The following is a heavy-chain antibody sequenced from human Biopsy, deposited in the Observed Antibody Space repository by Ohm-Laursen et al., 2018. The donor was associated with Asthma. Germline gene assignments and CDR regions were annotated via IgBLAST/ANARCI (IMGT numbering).Heavy chain of an antibody. J-gene: IGHJ3*02. CDR2: VSSDGHNK. CDR3: ARQSGQDYGDSSGFDI. Sequence: SLRLSCTASGFVFSQCGMHWVRQGPGKGLEWVALVSSDGHNKYYEDSVKGRLTISRDNSRNRLYLQINRLTVEDSAVYFCARQSGQDYGDSSGFDIWGQGTKVAVSS. D-gene: IGHD3-22*01. CDR1: GFVFSQCG. V-gene: IGHV3-30*03.